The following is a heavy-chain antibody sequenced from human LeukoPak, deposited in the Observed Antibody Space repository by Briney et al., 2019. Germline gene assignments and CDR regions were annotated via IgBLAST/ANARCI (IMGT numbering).Heavy chain of an antibody. Sequence: SETLSLTCAVYGGSFSGYYWSWIRQPPGKGLEWIGYIYYSGSTNYNPSLKSRVTISVDTSKNQFSLKLSSVTAADTAVYYCARRVLLDAFDIWGQGTMVTVSS. D-gene: IGHD3-10*01. CDR2: IYYSGST. J-gene: IGHJ3*02. CDR1: GGSFSGYY. V-gene: IGHV4-59*08. CDR3: ARRVLLDAFDI.